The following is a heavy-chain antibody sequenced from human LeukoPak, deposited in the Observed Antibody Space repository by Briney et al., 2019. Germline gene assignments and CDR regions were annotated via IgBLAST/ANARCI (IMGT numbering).Heavy chain of an antibody. V-gene: IGHV3-15*01. J-gene: IGHJ4*02. D-gene: IGHD2-2*01. CDR2: IKSETDGGTT. CDR1: GFTFSNAW. Sequence: GGSLRLSCAASGFTFSNAWMSWVRQAPGKGLEGVGRIKSETDGGTTDYAAPVKGRFTISRDDSKNTLYLQMNSLKTEDTAVYYCTTGYCSRTSCYYFDYWGQGTLVTVSS. CDR3: TTGYCSRTSCYYFDY.